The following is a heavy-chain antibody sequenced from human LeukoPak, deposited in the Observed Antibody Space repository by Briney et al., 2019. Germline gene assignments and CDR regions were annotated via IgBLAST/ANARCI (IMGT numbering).Heavy chain of an antibody. D-gene: IGHD5-18*01. J-gene: IGHJ4*02. Sequence: GGSLRLSCAASGFTFDDYAMHWVRQAPGKGLEWVSGISWNSGSIGYADSVKGRFTISRDNAKNSLYLQMNSLRAEDTALYYCAKELRGYSYGLPFDYWGQGTLVTVSS. CDR3: AKELRGYSYGLPFDY. CDR2: ISWNSGSI. V-gene: IGHV3-9*01. CDR1: GFTFDDYA.